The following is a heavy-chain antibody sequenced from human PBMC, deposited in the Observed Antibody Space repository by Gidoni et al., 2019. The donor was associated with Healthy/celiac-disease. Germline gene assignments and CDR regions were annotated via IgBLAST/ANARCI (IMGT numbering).Heavy chain of an antibody. J-gene: IGHJ4*02. D-gene: IGHD2-15*01. V-gene: IGHV3-23*01. Sequence: EVQLLESGGGLVQPGGSLRLPCAASGFTFSSYAMSWVRQAPGKGLEWVSAISGSGGSTYYADSVKGRFTISRDNSKNTLYLQMNSLRAEDTAVYYCAKRPIVVVVAAPLDYWGQGTLVTVSS. CDR2: ISGSGGST. CDR1: GFTFSSYA. CDR3: AKRPIVVVVAAPLDY.